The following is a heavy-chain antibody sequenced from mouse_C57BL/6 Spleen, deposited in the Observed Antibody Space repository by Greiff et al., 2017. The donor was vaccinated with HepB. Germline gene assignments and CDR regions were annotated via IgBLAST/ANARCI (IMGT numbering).Heavy chain of an antibody. J-gene: IGHJ2*01. D-gene: IGHD1-1*01. Sequence: EVQLQQSGPELVKPGASVKISCKASGYSFTGYYMNWVKQSPEKSLEWIGEINPSTGGTTYNQKFKAKATLTVDKSSSTAYMQLKSLTSEDSAVYYCARDDYGTNWGQGTTLTVSS. CDR3: ARDDYGTN. V-gene: IGHV1-42*01. CDR1: GYSFTGYY. CDR2: INPSTGGT.